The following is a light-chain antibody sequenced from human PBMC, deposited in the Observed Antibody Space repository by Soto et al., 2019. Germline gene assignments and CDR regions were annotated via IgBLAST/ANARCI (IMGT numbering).Light chain of an antibody. CDR3: QQSYRTPPIT. Sequence: DIQMTQSPSTLSASVGDRVTITCRASQSISTWLAWYQQEPGKAPKLLIHKASSLQSGVPSRFSGSGSGTDFTLTISSLHPDDFATYYCQQSYRTPPITFGQGTRLEIK. CDR1: QSISTW. J-gene: IGKJ5*01. V-gene: IGKV1-5*03. CDR2: KAS.